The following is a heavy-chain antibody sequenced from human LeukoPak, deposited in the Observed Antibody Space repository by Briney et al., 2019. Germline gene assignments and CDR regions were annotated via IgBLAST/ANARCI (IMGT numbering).Heavy chain of an antibody. CDR2: IRGSGNTI. CDR3: ARGGFAGAFDY. V-gene: IGHV3-11*04. J-gene: IGHJ4*02. CDR1: GFTFSDYY. D-gene: IGHD5-12*01. Sequence: GGSLRLSCAASGFTFSDYYMSWFRQAPGKGVEWVSYIRGSGNTIYYADSVKGRFTISRDNAKNSLYLQMNNLRGEDTAVYYCARGGFAGAFDYWGQGTLVTVSS.